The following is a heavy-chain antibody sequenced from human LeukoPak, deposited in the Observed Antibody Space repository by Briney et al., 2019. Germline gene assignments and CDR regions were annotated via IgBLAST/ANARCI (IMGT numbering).Heavy chain of an antibody. Sequence: GGSLRLSCAASGFTFSNYAMTWIRQAPEKGLEWVSSIGGGGNIKYSDSAKGRFSISRDNSKNALYLQMDSLRVDDTAVYYCGRDPNGDYIGAFDFRGQGTKVTVSS. D-gene: IGHD4-17*01. V-gene: IGHV3-23*01. CDR3: GRDPNGDYIGAFDF. J-gene: IGHJ3*01. CDR2: IGGGGNI. CDR1: GFTFSNYA.